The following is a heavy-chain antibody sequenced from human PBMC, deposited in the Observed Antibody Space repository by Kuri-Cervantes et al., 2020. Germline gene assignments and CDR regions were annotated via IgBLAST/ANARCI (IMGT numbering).Heavy chain of an antibody. CDR2: IDWDDDK. CDR3: AQNSGTLAGDYFDY. V-gene: IGHV2-70*04. Sequence: SGPTLVKPTQTLTLTCTFSGFSLSTSGMRVSWIRQPPGKALEWLARIDWDDDKFYSTSLKTRLTISKDTSKNQVVLTMTNMDPVDTATYYCAQNSGTLAGDYFDYWGQGTLVTVSS. D-gene: IGHD6-19*01. J-gene: IGHJ4*02. CDR1: GFSLSTSGMR.